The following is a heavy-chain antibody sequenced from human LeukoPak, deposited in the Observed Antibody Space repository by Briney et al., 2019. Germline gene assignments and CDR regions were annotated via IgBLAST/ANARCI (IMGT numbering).Heavy chain of an antibody. CDR1: GFTFSSYE. J-gene: IGHJ4*02. CDR3: ARVLDGCDY. Sequence: PGGSLRLSCAASGFTFSSYEMNWVRQAPGKGLEWVSYISNSGSIIYYADSVKGRFTISRDNAKNSLYLQVNSLRDEDTAVYYCARVLDGCDYWGQGTLVTVSS. D-gene: IGHD2-15*01. CDR2: ISNSGSII. V-gene: IGHV3-48*03.